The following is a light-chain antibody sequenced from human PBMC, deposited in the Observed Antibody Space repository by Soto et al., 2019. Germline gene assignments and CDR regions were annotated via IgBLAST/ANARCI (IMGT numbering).Light chain of an antibody. CDR1: SSDVGRYNY. Sequence: QSVLTQPASVSGSPGQSITISCTGTSSDVGRYNYVSWYQQHPGKAPKLMIFEVSNRPSGVSNRLSGSKSGNTASLTISGLQTQDDADYYCSTYTSSSTLVFGTGTKVTFL. CDR2: EVS. V-gene: IGLV2-14*01. J-gene: IGLJ1*01. CDR3: STYTSSSTLV.